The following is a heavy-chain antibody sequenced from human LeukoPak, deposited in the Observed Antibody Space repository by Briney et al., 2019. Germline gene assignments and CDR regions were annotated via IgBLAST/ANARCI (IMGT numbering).Heavy chain of an antibody. V-gene: IGHV3-7*01. CDR2: IKQDGSEK. CDR1: GFTFSSYW. CDR3: AGDSQAPGGKSFDY. Sequence: HPGGSLRLSCAASGFTFSSYWMSWVRQAPGKGLEWVANIKQDGSEKYYVDSVKGRFTISRDNAKNSLYLQMNSLRAEDTAAYYCAGDSQAPGGKSFDYWGQGTLVTVSS. J-gene: IGHJ4*02. D-gene: IGHD3-16*01.